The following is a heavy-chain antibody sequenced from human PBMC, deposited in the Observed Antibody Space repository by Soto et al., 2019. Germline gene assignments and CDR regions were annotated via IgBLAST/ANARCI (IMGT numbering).Heavy chain of an antibody. D-gene: IGHD2-2*01. V-gene: IGHV3-30*03. CDR3: ASIPGVVPGDYYYYGMDV. J-gene: IGHJ6*02. CDR1: GFTFSSYG. Sequence: PGGSLRLSCAASGFTFSSYGMHWVRQVPGKGLEWVAVISYDGSNKYYADSVKGRFTISRDNSKNTLYLQMNSLRAEDTAVYYCASIPGVVPGDYYYYGMDVWGQGTTVTVSS. CDR2: ISYDGSNK.